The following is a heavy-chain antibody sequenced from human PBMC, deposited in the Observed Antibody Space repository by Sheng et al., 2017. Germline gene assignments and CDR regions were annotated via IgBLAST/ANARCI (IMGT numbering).Heavy chain of an antibody. Sequence: EVQLVESGGGLVQPGGSLRLSCAASGFTFSSYAMSWVRQAPGKGLEWVSAISGSGGNTYYADSVKGRFTISRDNSKNTLYLQMNRLRAEDTAVYYCAKQSPDYCNGGNCYSMGVDYWGQGTLVTVSS. J-gene: IGHJ4*02. CDR2: ISGSGGNT. CDR1: GFTFSSYA. V-gene: IGHV3-23*04. D-gene: IGHD2-15*01. CDR3: AKQSPDYCNGGNCYSMGVDY.